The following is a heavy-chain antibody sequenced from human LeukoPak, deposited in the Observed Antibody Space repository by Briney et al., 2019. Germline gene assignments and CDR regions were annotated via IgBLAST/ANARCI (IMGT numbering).Heavy chain of an antibody. D-gene: IGHD3-9*01. J-gene: IGHJ4*02. Sequence: GRSLRLSCAASGFTFSSYGMHWVRQAPGKGLEWVAVISYDGSNKYYADSVKGRFIISRDNSKNTLYLQMNSLRAEDTAVYYCAKDLGGILTGYYAPDYWGQGTLVTVSS. V-gene: IGHV3-30*18. CDR3: AKDLGGILTGYYAPDY. CDR2: ISYDGSNK. CDR1: GFTFSSYG.